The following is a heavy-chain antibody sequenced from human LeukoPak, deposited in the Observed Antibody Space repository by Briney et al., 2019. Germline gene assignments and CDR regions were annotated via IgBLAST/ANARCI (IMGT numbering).Heavy chain of an antibody. CDR2: ISGGGGRT. D-gene: IGHD1-1*01. J-gene: IGHJ4*02. CDR3: AKFRGSERTAIDS. V-gene: IGHV3-23*01. Sequence: WGSLRLSCAASGFTFNSYAMSWVRQAPGKGLEWVSTISGGGGRTWYADSVKGRFTISRDNSKNTVDVQLNSLRAEDTAVYYCAKFRGSERTAIDSWGQGTLVTVSS. CDR1: GFTFNSYA.